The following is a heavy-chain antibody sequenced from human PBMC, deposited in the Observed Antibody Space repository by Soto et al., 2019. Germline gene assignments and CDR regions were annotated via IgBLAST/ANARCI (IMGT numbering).Heavy chain of an antibody. CDR2: IYYSGST. D-gene: IGHD3-3*01. CDR3: ARHSRYYDFWSGYFGLFDY. Sequence: SETLSLTCTVSGGSISSYYWSWIRQPPGKGLEWIGYIYYSGSTNYNPSLKSRVTISVDTSKNQFSRKLSSVTAADTAVYYCARHSRYYDFWSGYFGLFDYWGQGTLVTVSS. CDR1: GGSISSYY. J-gene: IGHJ4*02. V-gene: IGHV4-59*08.